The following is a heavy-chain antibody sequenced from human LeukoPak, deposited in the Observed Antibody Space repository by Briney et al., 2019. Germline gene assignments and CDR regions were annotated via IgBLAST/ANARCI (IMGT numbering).Heavy chain of an antibody. J-gene: IGHJ4*02. CDR1: GYSISSGYY. CDR2: IYHSGST. Sequence: SETLSLTCTVSGYSISSGYYWGCIRQPPGKGQEWIGSIYHSGSTYYNPSLKSRVTISVDTSKNQFSLKLSSVTAADPAVYYCARSQMVVIATAFDYWGQGTLVTVSS. D-gene: IGHD2-21*01. V-gene: IGHV4-38-2*02. CDR3: ARSQMVVIATAFDY.